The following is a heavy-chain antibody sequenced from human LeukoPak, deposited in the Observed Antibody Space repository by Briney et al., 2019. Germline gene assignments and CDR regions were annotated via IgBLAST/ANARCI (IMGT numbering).Heavy chain of an antibody. J-gene: IGHJ4*02. CDR3: ARGHYYDSSGYQIDY. CDR1: GFTFSSYA. CDR2: ISYDGSNK. V-gene: IGHV3-30-3*01. D-gene: IGHD3-22*01. Sequence: AGGSLRLSCAATGFTFSSYAMHWVRQAPGKGLEWVAVISYDGSNKYYADSVKGRFTISRDNSKNTLYLQMNSLRAEDTAVYYCARGHYYDSSGYQIDYWGQGTLVTVSS.